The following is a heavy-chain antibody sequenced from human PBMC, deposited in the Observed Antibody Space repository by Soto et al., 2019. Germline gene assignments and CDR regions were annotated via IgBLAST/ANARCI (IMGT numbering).Heavy chain of an antibody. Sequence: QVQLVQSGAEVKKPGSSVKVSCKASEGTFSSYAISWVRQAHGQGLEWMGGIIPSFGTANYAQKFQGRVTITADESTSTAYMELSSLSSEDKAVYYCARSILTGTTFSAFDIWGQGTMVTVSS. V-gene: IGHV1-69*01. J-gene: IGHJ3*02. CDR1: EGTFSSYA. CDR2: IIPSFGTA. CDR3: ARSILTGTTFSAFDI. D-gene: IGHD1-20*01.